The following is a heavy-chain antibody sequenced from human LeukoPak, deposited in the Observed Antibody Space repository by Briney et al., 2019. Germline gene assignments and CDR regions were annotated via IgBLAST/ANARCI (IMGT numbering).Heavy chain of an antibody. Sequence: GASVKVSCKASGYTFTSYDINWVRQATGQGLEWMGWMNPNSGNTGYARKFQGRVTITRNTSISTAYMELSSLRSEDTAVYYCARGSRAGGYRYYFWGQGTLVTVSS. D-gene: IGHD3-16*01. V-gene: IGHV1-8*03. CDR2: MNPNSGNT. CDR1: GYTFTSYD. CDR3: ARGSRAGGYRYYF. J-gene: IGHJ4*02.